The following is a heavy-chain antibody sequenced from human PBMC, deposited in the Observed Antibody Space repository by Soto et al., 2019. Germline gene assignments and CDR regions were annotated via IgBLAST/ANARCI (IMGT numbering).Heavy chain of an antibody. CDR1: GGTVSSYA. CDR2: IIPIFGTA. J-gene: IGHJ5*02. D-gene: IGHD2-2*01. V-gene: IGHV1-69*01. Sequence: QVQLVQSGAEVKKPGSSVKVSCKASGGTVSSYAISWVRQAPGQGLEWMGGIIPIFGTANYAQKFQGRVTITADESTSTAYMELSSLRSEDTAVYYGARDEVTAAPAEVAFDPWGQGTLVTVSS. CDR3: ARDEVTAAPAEVAFDP.